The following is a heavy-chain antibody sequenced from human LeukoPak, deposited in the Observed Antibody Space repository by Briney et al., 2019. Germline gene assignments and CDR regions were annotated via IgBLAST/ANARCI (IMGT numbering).Heavy chain of an antibody. Sequence: SETLSLPCTVSGGSISSYHWSWLRQPPGKGLQWIRYIYSSGSTNYNPSLKSRVTISLDTSKHQFSLRVSSVTSADTGVYYCARGNSGYDYAFDIWGQGTMVTVSS. CDR1: GGSISSYH. CDR2: IYSSGST. D-gene: IGHD5-12*01. CDR3: ARGNSGYDYAFDI. V-gene: IGHV4-59*01. J-gene: IGHJ3*02.